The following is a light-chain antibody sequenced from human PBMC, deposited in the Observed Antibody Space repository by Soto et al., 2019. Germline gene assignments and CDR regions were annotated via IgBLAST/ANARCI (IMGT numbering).Light chain of an antibody. V-gene: IGKV1-5*01. CDR2: DVS. Sequence: DIQMTQSPSTLSASLGDRVTITCRASQSISRWLAWYQQKPGKAPKLLISDVSNLERGVPSRFSGSGSGTEFTLTISSLETDDVATYYCQQYSSYASFGGGTKVDIK. J-gene: IGKJ4*02. CDR1: QSISRW. CDR3: QQYSSYAS.